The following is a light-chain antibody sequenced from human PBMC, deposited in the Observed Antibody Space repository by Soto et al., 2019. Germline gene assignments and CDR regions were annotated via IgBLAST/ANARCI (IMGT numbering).Light chain of an antibody. Sequence: EIGLTQSPSTLSLSAGERATLSCGASQSSRTYLARYQQKPGQAPRLLIYDASNRATDIPARFSGSGSATDFTLTISSLQSQASGIYYCLQDNDWPLSTFGQGTRLEIK. V-gene: IGKV3-11*01. CDR1: QSSRTY. CDR3: LQDNDWPLST. J-gene: IGKJ5*01. CDR2: DAS.